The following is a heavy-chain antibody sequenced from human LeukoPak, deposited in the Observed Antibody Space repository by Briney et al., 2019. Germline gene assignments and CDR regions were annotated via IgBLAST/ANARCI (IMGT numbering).Heavy chain of an antibody. V-gene: IGHV4-59*04. Sequence: SETLSLTCNVSGGSISGYHWSWIRQPPGKGLEWIGTIYYRGSAYNNPSLKSRVTISVDTSKSQFSLRLSSVTAADTAVYYCARNGRATTIFGVITPPTDAFDVWGQGTMVTVSS. D-gene: IGHD3-3*01. CDR3: ARNGRATTIFGVITPPTDAFDV. J-gene: IGHJ3*01. CDR1: GGSISGYH. CDR2: IYYRGSA.